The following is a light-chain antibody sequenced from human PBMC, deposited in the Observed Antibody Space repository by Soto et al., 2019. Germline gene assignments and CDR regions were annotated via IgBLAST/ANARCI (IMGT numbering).Light chain of an antibody. Sequence: QSVLTQPTSASGTPGQRVTISCSGSGSNIGRNTVNWYQQLPGTAPKLLIYSNNQRPSGVPDRFSGSKSGTSVSLAISGLQSEDEADYYCAAWDDSLNGWVFGGGTKLTVL. CDR2: SNN. CDR1: GSNIGRNT. CDR3: AAWDDSLNGWV. J-gene: IGLJ3*02. V-gene: IGLV1-44*01.